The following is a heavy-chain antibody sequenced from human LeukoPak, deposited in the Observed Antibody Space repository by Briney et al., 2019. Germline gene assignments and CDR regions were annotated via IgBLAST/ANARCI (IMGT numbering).Heavy chain of an antibody. CDR3: ARDRYYYDSSGYYYFDY. Sequence: SSETLSLTCTVSGGSISSYYWSWIRQPAGKGLEWIGRIYISGNTDYNPSLKGRVTMSVDKSKNQFSLKLNSVTAADTAVYYCARDRYYYDSSGYYYFDYWGQGTLVTVSS. CDR1: GGSISSYY. J-gene: IGHJ4*02. V-gene: IGHV4-4*07. CDR2: IYISGNT. D-gene: IGHD3-22*01.